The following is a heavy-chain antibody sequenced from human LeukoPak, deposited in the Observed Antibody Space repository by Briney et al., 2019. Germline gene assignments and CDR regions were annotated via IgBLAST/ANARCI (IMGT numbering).Heavy chain of an antibody. CDR2: IYYSGST. J-gene: IGHJ3*02. V-gene: IGHV4-59*01. Sequence: SETLSLTCTVSGGSISSYYWSWIRQPPGKGLEWIGYIYYSGSTNYNPSLTSRVTISVDTSKNQFSLKLSSVTAADTAVYYCASSTSSVYYGSASRAFDIWGQGTMVTVSS. D-gene: IGHD3-10*01. CDR3: ASSTSSVYYGSASRAFDI. CDR1: GGSISSYY.